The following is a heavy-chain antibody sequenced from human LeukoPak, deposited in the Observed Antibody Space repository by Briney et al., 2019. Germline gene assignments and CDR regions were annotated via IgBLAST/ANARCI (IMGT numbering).Heavy chain of an antibody. Sequence: GSVKVSCKVSGYTLTELSMHWVRQAPGKGLERMGGFDPEDGETIYAQKFQGRVTMTEDTSTDTAYMELSSLRSEDTAVYYCATDSNYYGSGSVCAFDYWGQGTLVTVSS. CDR2: FDPEDGET. V-gene: IGHV1-24*01. CDR1: GYTLTELS. CDR3: ATDSNYYGSGSVCAFDY. J-gene: IGHJ4*02. D-gene: IGHD3-10*01.